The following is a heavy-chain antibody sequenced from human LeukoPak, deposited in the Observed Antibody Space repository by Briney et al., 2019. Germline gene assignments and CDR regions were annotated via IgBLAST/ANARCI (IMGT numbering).Heavy chain of an antibody. CDR2: IHYSGST. V-gene: IGHV4-59*08. D-gene: IGHD3-22*01. CDR3: ARYYDRSNYFDY. J-gene: IGHJ4*02. CDR1: GGSISSYY. Sequence: SETLSLTCTVSGGSISSYYWSWLRQPPGKGLEWIAYIHYSGSTIYNLSLKSRVTISVDTSKNHFSLRLSSVTAADTAVYYCARYYDRSNYFDYWGQGTLVTVSS.